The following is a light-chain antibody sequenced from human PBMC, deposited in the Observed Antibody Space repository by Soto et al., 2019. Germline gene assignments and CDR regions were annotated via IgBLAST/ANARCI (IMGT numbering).Light chain of an antibody. CDR1: QSFSGT. CDR3: QQLYTLPFT. V-gene: IGKV1-5*01. J-gene: IGKJ5*01. Sequence: DIQMTQSPSTLSASVGYRFTITCRASQSFSGTLAWYQQKPGKAPKLLIFDASSLERGVPSRFSGSGSGTEFTLTISGLLPEDFAAYHCQQLYTLPFTFGQGTRRETK. CDR2: DAS.